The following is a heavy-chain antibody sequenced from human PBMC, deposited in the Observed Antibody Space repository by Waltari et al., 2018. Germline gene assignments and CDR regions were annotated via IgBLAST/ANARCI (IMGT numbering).Heavy chain of an antibody. Sequence: EVQLLASGGGLVQPGGSLRLSCAASGFTFSSYAMSWVRQAPGKGLEWVSVIYSGGSTYYADSVKGRCTISRDNSKNTLYLQMNSLRAEDTAVYYCAKVGTAAAGFDYWGQGTLVTVSS. CDR2: IYSGGST. CDR3: AKVGTAAAGFDY. CDR1: GFTFSSYA. V-gene: IGHV3-23*03. J-gene: IGHJ4*02. D-gene: IGHD6-13*01.